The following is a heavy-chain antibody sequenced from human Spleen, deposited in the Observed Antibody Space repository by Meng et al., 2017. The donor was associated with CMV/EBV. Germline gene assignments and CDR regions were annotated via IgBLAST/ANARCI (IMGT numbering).Heavy chain of an antibody. J-gene: IGHJ4*01. Sequence: ASVKVSCKASGYTFTSYGISWVRQAPGQGLEWMGWISAYNGNTNYAQKFQGRVTMTRDTSITTAYMELSSLRSEDTAVYYCARDPGNTVVIPSALGYFDYWGQGTPVTVSS. V-gene: IGHV1-18*01. CDR1: GYTFTSYG. D-gene: IGHD2-2*01. CDR2: ISAYNGNT. CDR3: ARDPGNTVVIPSALGYFDY.